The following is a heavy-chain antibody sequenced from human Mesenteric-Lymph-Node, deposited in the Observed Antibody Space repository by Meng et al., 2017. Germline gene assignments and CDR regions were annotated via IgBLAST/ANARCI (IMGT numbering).Heavy chain of an antibody. Sequence: GESLKISCAASGFTFSNYAMSWVRQAPGKGLEWVSTISGSGGSTFYGDSVKGRFTISRDNARNSLYLQMTSLRDEDTAVYYCARDWEYDFWSGYFLGAWYYYGMDVWGQGTRVTVSS. CDR2: ISGSGGST. D-gene: IGHD3-3*01. CDR1: GFTFSNYA. V-gene: IGHV3-23*01. CDR3: ARDWEYDFWSGYFLGAWYYYGMDV. J-gene: IGHJ6*02.